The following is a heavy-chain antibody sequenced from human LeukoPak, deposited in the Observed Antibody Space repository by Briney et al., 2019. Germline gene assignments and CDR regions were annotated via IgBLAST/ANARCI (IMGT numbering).Heavy chain of an antibody. CDR3: ARVYYSSSYDYRYFDL. Sequence: PSETLSLTCTVSGYSISSGYYWSWIRQPPGKGLEWIGYIYYSGSTNYNPSLKSRVTISVDTSKKQLSLKLSSVTAADTAVYYCARVYYSSSYDYRYFDLWGRGTLVTVSS. CDR1: GYSISSGYY. CDR2: IYYSGST. V-gene: IGHV4-61*01. D-gene: IGHD6-13*01. J-gene: IGHJ2*01.